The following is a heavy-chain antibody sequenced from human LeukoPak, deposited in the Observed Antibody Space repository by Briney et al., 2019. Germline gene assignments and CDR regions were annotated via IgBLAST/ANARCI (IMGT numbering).Heavy chain of an antibody. CDR2: IKQDESEK. J-gene: IGHJ6*02. CDR1: GFTFSSYW. D-gene: IGHD3-22*01. Sequence: PGGSLRLSCAASGFTFSSYWLYWVRQAPGKGLEWVASIKQDESEKYYGDSVKGRFAVSRDNAKNSLFLQMHSLRAEDTAVYYRARDRSRGSSGYYYVSGYYYYGMDVWGQGATVTVSS. V-gene: IGHV3-7*01. CDR3: ARDRSRGSSGYYYVSGYYYYGMDV.